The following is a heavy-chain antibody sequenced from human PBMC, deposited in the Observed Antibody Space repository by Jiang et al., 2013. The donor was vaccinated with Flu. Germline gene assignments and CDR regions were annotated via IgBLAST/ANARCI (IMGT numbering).Heavy chain of an antibody. CDR3: ARAYLYQFDY. V-gene: IGHV4-59*08. CDR1: ADSISSYY. CDR2: FYFSGST. D-gene: IGHD2-2*01. Sequence: GSGLVKPSETLSLTCTVSADSISSYYWNWIRQPPGKGLEWIGYFYFSGSTNYNPSLKSRVTISVDTSKNQFSLKLSSVTAADTAVYYCARAYLYQFDYVGPGNPGHRLL. J-gene: IGHJ4*02.